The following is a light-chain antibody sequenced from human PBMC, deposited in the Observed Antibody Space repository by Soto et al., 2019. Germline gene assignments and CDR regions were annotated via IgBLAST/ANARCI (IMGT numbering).Light chain of an antibody. CDR1: QTISSSY. CDR3: QQYGSSPQT. Sequence: EIVLTQSPGTLSLSPGERATLSCRASQTISSSYLAWYQHKPGQAPRLLIYGASSRATGIQDRFSGSGSGTDFTLTISSLEPEDFAVYYCQQYGSSPQTFGQGTKLEI. J-gene: IGKJ2*01. CDR2: GAS. V-gene: IGKV3-20*01.